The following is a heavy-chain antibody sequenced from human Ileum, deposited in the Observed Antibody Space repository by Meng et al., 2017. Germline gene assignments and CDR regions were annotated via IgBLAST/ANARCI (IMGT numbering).Heavy chain of an antibody. CDR3: ARAGSSTSPPRDY. CDR2: ISCSGGST. D-gene: IGHD3-10*01. J-gene: IGHJ4*02. CDR1: GSIFTAYY. V-gene: IGHV1-46*01. Sequence: HVQLVQCGAEVKMPGASFKVSCQASGSIFTAYYIHGIRQAPGQGLEWMGMISCSGGSTSYPHTFQDRVTMTSDTSTSTVYLELTSLRSDDTAVYFCARAGSSTSPPRDYWGQGTLVTVSS.